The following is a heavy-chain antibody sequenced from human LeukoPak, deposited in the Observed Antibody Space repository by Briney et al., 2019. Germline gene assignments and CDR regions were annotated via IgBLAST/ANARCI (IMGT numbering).Heavy chain of an antibody. Sequence: ASVKVSFKASGYTFTSYGISWVRQAPGQGLEWMGWISAYNGNTNYVQKLQGRVTMTTDTSTSTAYMELRSLRSDDTAVYYCARDLPRYYYGSGSYVDWFDPWGQGTLVTVSS. J-gene: IGHJ5*02. V-gene: IGHV1-18*04. D-gene: IGHD3-10*01. CDR3: ARDLPRYYYGSGSYVDWFDP. CDR2: ISAYNGNT. CDR1: GYTFTSYG.